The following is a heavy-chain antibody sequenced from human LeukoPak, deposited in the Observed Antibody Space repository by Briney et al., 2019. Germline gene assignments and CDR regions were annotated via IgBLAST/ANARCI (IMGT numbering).Heavy chain of an antibody. J-gene: IGHJ6*02. CDR3: AGTYCTNGVCAYCYYGMDV. V-gene: IGHV3-74*01. CDR2: INSDGSST. D-gene: IGHD2-8*01. CDR1: GFTFSSYW. Sequence: GGSLRLSCAVSGFTFSSYWMHWVRHAPGKGLVWVSRINSDGSSTSYADSVKGRFTISSDNAKNTLYLQMNSLRTEDTAVYYCAGTYCTNGVCAYCYYGMDVWGQGTTVTVSS.